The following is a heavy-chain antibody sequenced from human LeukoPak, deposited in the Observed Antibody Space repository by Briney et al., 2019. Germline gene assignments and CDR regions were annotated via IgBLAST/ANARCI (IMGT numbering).Heavy chain of an antibody. CDR2: INPVDSDT. V-gene: IGHV5-51*01. D-gene: IGHD2-2*01. CDR3: ARRWDCSTSSCFPLDDDFGL. J-gene: IGHJ3*01. Sequence: GESLKISCKGSGYSFTSYRIGWVRQMPGKGLEWMGIINPVDSDTRYSPSFQGQVTISTDKSISTAYLQWSSLKASDTAMYYCARRWDCSTSSCFPLDDDFGLWGQGTMVTVSS. CDR1: GYSFTSYR.